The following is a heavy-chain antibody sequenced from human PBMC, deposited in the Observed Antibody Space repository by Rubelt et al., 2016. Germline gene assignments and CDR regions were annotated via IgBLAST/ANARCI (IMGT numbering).Heavy chain of an antibody. CDR1: GGSISSSSYY. J-gene: IGHJ3*02. CDR2: IYYSGSS. CDR3: ASERRMEGPTSAFDI. D-gene: IGHD1-26*01. Sequence: QLQLQESGPGLVKPSETLSLTCTVSGGSISSSSYYWGWIRQPPGKGLEWIGYIYYSGSSTYNPSLRNRVTISVDTSKNQVSLKLTSVSAADAAVYYWASERRMEGPTSAFDIWGQGTMVTVSS. V-gene: IGHV4-61*05.